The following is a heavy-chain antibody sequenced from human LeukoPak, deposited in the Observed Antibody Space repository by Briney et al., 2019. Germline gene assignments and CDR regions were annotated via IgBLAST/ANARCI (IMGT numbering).Heavy chain of an antibody. CDR3: ARHYDGRESRSYYEDY. CDR2: INYSGST. CDR1: GGSITSNS. D-gene: IGHD1-26*01. V-gene: IGHV4-59*08. Sequence: SETLSLTCTVAGGSITSNSWSWIRQPPGKGLELNGYINYSGSTDYNPPPKSRLTMSVDTSKNHFSLKLSSVTAADTAVYYCARHYDGRESRSYYEDYWGQGTLVIVSP. J-gene: IGHJ4*02.